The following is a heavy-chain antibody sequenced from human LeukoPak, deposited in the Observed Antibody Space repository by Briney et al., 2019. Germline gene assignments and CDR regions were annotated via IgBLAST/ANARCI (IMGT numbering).Heavy chain of an antibody. V-gene: IGHV4-4*07. CDR1: GGSISSYY. D-gene: IGHD3-22*01. J-gene: IGHJ4*02. CDR2: IHTSGST. CDR3: ARDQYYYDSSGYYRFDY. Sequence: SETLSLTCTVSGGSISSYYWSWIRQPAGKGLEWIGGIHTSGSTNYNPSLKSRVTMSVDTSKNQFSLKLSSVTAADTAVYYCARDQYYYDSSGYYRFDYWGQGTLVTVSS.